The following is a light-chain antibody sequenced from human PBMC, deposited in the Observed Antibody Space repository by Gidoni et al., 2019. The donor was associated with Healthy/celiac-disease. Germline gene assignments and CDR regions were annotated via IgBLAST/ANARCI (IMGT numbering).Light chain of an antibody. CDR2: GAS. CDR1: QSVSSSY. Sequence: IVLTQSPGTLTLSPGERATLSCRASQSVSSSYLAWYQQKPGQAPRLLIDGASSRATGIPDRCSGSGSGTDFTLTSSRQEPEDFAVYYCQQYGSSPLTFGGGTKVEIK. CDR3: QQYGSSPLT. V-gene: IGKV3-20*01. J-gene: IGKJ4*01.